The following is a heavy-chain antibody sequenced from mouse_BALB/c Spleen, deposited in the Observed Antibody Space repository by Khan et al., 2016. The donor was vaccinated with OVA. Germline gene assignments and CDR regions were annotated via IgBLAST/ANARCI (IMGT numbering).Heavy chain of an antibody. CDR2: IRNSGNT. D-gene: IGHD2-1*01. Sequence: EVQLQESGPGLVKPSQSLALTCTVSGSSITSDYAWNWIRQFPGSKLEWMGYIRNSGNTSYTPSLKSRITITRDTSKNQFFLQLNSVNNEDTATYYCARDGNWYFDVWGAETTVTASS. J-gene: IGHJ1*01. CDR3: ARDGNWYFDV. V-gene: IGHV3-2*02. CDR1: GSSITSDYA.